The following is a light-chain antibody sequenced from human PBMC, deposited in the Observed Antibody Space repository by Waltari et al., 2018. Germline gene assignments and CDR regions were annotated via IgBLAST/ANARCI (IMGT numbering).Light chain of an antibody. CDR3: SSYSDSWL. Sequence: QSALTQPASVSGSPGESITISCSGGIRDLTGYDYVSWYQPPPGKAPQLILYEVSHRPAGVSNRFSGSKSGNTASLTISGLQAEDEADYYCSSYSDSWLFGGGTQLTVL. CDR2: EVS. CDR1: IRDLTGYDY. J-gene: IGLJ2*01. V-gene: IGLV2-14*01.